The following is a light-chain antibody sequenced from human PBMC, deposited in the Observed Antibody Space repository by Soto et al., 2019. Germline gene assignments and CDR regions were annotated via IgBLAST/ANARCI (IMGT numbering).Light chain of an antibody. Sequence: QSALTQPRSVSGSPGQSVTISCTGTSSDVGGYNYVSWYQQHPGKAPKLVIYDVSKRPSGVPDRFSGSKSGNTASLTVSGLQAEDEADYSCCSSTSSTTFVFGTGTKVTVL. V-gene: IGLV2-11*01. CDR2: DVS. CDR3: CSSTSSTTFV. J-gene: IGLJ1*01. CDR1: SSDVGGYNY.